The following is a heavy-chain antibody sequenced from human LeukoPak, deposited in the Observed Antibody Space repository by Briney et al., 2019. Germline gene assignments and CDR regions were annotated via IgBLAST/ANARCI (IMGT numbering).Heavy chain of an antibody. CDR3: ARSPSRYNLNFDY. J-gene: IGHJ4*02. CDR2: IYQSGNR. D-gene: IGHD1-20*01. Sequence: SETLSLTCAVSGYSLSSGYYWGWIRQPPGKGLEWIGSIYQSGNRYEKSSLKSRLTLSVDTSKNQFSLKVTSVTAADTAVYYCARSPSRYNLNFDYWGQRILVVVSS. V-gene: IGHV4-38-2*01. CDR1: GYSLSSGYY.